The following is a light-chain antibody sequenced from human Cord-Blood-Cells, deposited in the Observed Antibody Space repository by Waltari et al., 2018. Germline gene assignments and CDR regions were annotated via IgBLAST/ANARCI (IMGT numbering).Light chain of an antibody. V-gene: IGLV2-23*01. CDR1: SSDVGSYNL. J-gene: IGLJ3*02. Sequence: QSALTQPASVSGSPDQSITISCTGTSSDVGSYNLVSWYQQHPGKAPNLMIYEGSKRPSGVSNRFSGSKSGNTASLTVSGLQAEDEADYYCCSYAGSSTWVFGGGTKLTVL. CDR3: CSYAGSSTWV. CDR2: EGS.